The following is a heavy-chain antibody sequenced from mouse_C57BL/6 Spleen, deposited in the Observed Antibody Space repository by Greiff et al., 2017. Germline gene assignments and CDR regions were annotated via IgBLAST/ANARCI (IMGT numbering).Heavy chain of an antibody. J-gene: IGHJ4*01. CDR2: IDPETGGT. CDR1: GYTFTDYE. V-gene: IGHV1-15*01. Sequence: QVQLQQSGAELVRPGASVTLSCKASGYTFTDYEMHWVKQTPVHGLELIGAIDPETGGTAYNQKFKGKAILTPDKSSSTAYMELRSLTSEDSAVYYCTRYGHYYGSSLDYWGQGTSVTVSS. CDR3: TRYGHYYGSSLDY. D-gene: IGHD1-1*01.